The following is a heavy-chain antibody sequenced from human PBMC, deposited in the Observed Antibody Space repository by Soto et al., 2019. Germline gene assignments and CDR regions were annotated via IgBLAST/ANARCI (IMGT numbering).Heavy chain of an antibody. CDR2: IHAGNGDT. CDR1: GYTFTNYG. CDR3: VTSDWAW. J-gene: IGHJ4*02. D-gene: IGHD3-9*01. Sequence: QVLLVQSGAEEKKPGASVKVSCKASGYTFTNYGIHWVRQAPGQGLEWLGWIHAGNGDTRYSPKFQXRVXITRDTSASTAYMELRSLTSRDTAIFYCVTSDWAWWGQGTQVTVSS. V-gene: IGHV1-3*05.